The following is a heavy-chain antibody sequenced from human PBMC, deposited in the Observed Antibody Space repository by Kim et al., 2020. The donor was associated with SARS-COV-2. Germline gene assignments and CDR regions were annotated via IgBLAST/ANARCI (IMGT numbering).Heavy chain of an antibody. CDR3: ASSDSSGTIKFDP. Sequence: SETLSLTCTVSGYSISSGYYWGWIRQPPGKGLEWIGSISHRGSTYYNPSLKSRVSISVDTSKNQFSLRLSSVTAADTAVYYCASSDSSGTIKFDPWGQGTLVTVSS. D-gene: IGHD3-10*01. J-gene: IGHJ5*02. CDR2: ISHRGST. V-gene: IGHV4-38-2*02. CDR1: GYSISSGYY.